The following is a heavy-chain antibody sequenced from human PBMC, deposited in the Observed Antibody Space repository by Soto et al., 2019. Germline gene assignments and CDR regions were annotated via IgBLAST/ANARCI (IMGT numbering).Heavy chain of an antibody. CDR1: GYSITSYW. Sequence: GVSLRVWCKGSGYSITSYWSGWVRQMPGKGLEWMGIIYPGDSDTRYSPSFQGQVTISADKSISTAYLQWSSLKASDTAMYYCARTLSHCSGGSCYWHYFDYWGQGTLVTVSS. J-gene: IGHJ4*02. CDR3: ARTLSHCSGGSCYWHYFDY. D-gene: IGHD2-15*01. V-gene: IGHV5-51*01. CDR2: IYPGDSDT.